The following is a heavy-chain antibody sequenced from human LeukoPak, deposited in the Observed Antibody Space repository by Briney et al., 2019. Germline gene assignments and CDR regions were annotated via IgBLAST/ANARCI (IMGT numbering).Heavy chain of an antibody. CDR2: INWNGGKI. CDR3: ARDDILTGSYSQDY. Sequence: PGGSLRLSCAASGFTFDDYAMHWVRQAPGKGLEWVSGINWNGGKIVYADSVKGRFTISRDNAKNSLYLQMSSLRAEDTAVYYCARDDILTGSYSQDYWGQGTLVTVSS. CDR1: GFTFDDYA. D-gene: IGHD3-9*01. J-gene: IGHJ4*02. V-gene: IGHV3-9*01.